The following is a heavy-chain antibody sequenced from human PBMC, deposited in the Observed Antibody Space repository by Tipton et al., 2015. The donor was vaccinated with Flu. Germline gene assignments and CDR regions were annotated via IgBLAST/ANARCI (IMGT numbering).Heavy chain of an antibody. J-gene: IGHJ3*02. CDR2: IHYSGST. V-gene: IGHV4-59*01. D-gene: IGHD3-22*01. CDR1: RGSISSYY. Sequence: TLSLTCTVSRGSISSYYWSWIRQPPGKGLEWIGYIHYSGSTNYSPSLQSRVTISVDTSKSQFSLRLSSVTAADTAVYYCARDRYYDSSGYFFRAFDIWGQGRVVTVSS. CDR3: ARDRYYDSSGYFFRAFDI.